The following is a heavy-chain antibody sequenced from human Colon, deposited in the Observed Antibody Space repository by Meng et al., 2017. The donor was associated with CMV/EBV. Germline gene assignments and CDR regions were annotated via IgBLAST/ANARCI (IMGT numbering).Heavy chain of an antibody. CDR3: ARVTRDSSGYYHNYYYGMDV. D-gene: IGHD3-22*01. Sequence: SYSMNWVRQAPGKGLEWVSSISSSSSYIYYADSVKGRFTISRDNAKNSLYLQMNSLRAEDTAVYYCARVTRDSSGYYHNYYYGMDVWGQGTTVTVSS. CDR1: SYS. CDR2: ISSSSSYI. V-gene: IGHV3-21*01. J-gene: IGHJ6*02.